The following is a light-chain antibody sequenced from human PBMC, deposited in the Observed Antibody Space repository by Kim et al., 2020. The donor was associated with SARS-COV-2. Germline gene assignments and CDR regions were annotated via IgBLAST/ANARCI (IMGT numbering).Light chain of an antibody. J-gene: IGKJ1*01. Sequence: EIVLTQSPGTLSLSPGERATLFCRASQTITYLGWYQQKPGQTPRLLIYAASIRATGIPDRFSGSGSGTDFTLTINRLEPEDIAVYYCQQYDYSPWTFGQGTKVDIK. V-gene: IGKV3-20*01. CDR1: QTITY. CDR2: AAS. CDR3: QQYDYSPWT.